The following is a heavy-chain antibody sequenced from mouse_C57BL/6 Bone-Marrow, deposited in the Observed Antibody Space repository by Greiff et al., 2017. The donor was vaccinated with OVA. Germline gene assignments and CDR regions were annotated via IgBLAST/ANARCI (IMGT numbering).Heavy chain of an antibody. J-gene: IGHJ3*01. V-gene: IGHV1-18*01. CDR1: GYTFTDYN. CDR2: INPNNGGT. Sequence: EVQLQQSGPELVKPGASVKIPCKASGYTFTDYNMDWVKQSHGKSLEWIGDINPNNGGTIYNQKFKGKATLTVDKSSSTAYMELRSLTSEDTAVYYCARRYYSNYVRFAYWGQGTLVTVSA. D-gene: IGHD2-5*01. CDR3: ARRYYSNYVRFAY.